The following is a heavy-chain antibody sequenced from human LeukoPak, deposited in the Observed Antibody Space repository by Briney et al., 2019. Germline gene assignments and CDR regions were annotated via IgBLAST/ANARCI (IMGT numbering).Heavy chain of an antibody. CDR2: ISAYNGNT. CDR3: ARGGLRYFDWLLHVFDI. J-gene: IGHJ3*02. D-gene: IGHD3-9*01. CDR1: GYTFTSYG. V-gene: IGHV1-18*01. Sequence: ASVKVSCKASGYTFTSYGISWVRQAPGQGLEWMGWISAYNGNTNYAQKLQGRVTMTTDTSTSTAYMELRSLRSDDTAVYYCARGGLRYFDWLLHVFDIWGQGTMVTVSS.